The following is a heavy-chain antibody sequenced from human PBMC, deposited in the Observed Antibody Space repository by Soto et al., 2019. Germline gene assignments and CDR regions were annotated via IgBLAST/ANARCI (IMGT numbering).Heavy chain of an antibody. V-gene: IGHV3-7*01. D-gene: IGHD6-13*01. Sequence: EVPLVESGGGLVQPGGSLRLSCAASGFTFSSYWMSWVRQAPGKGLEWVANIKQDGSEKYYVDSVKGRFTISRDNAKNPLYLQMNSLRAEDTAVYYCAREASAAAADYWGQGTLVTVSS. CDR2: IKQDGSEK. CDR1: GFTFSSYW. J-gene: IGHJ4*02. CDR3: AREASAAAADY.